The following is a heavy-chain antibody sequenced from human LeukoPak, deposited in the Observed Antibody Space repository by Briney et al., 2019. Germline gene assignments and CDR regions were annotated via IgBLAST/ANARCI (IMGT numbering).Heavy chain of an antibody. V-gene: IGHV3-30*03. CDR3: ARGVGVSIFGALD. J-gene: IGHJ4*02. CDR1: GFTFSSYG. Sequence: GGSLRLSCAASGFTFSSYGMHWVRQAPGKGLEWVAVISYDGSNKYYADSVKGRFTISRDNSKNTLYLQMNSLRAEDTAVYYCARGVGVSIFGALDWGQGTLVTVSS. D-gene: IGHD3-3*01. CDR2: ISYDGSNK.